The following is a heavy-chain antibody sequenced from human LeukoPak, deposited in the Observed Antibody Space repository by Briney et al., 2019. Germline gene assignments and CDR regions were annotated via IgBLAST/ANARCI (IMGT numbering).Heavy chain of an antibody. CDR2: IYPGDSDT. CDR1: GFTFTSYW. J-gene: IGHJ6*03. CDR3: ARQATGVAARVYYYYYMDV. V-gene: IGHV5-51*01. Sequence: GGSLRLSCAASGFTFTSYWIGWVRQMPGKGLEWMGIIYPGDSDTRYSPSFQGQVTISADKSISTAYLQWSSLKASDTAMYYCARQATGVAARVYYYYYMDVWGKGTTVTVSS. D-gene: IGHD6-6*01.